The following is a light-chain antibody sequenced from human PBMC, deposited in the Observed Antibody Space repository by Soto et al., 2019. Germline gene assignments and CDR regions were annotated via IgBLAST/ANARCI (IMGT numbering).Light chain of an antibody. CDR2: DTS. Sequence: EIVLTQSPDTLSLSPGETATLSCRASQSVSDYLAWYQQKPGQAPRLLIYDTSNRATGIPARFSGSGSGTVFSLTISSLEPEDFGVYYCQQRSDWPSAFGGGTKVEIK. V-gene: IGKV3-11*01. CDR3: QQRSDWPSA. CDR1: QSVSDY. J-gene: IGKJ4*01.